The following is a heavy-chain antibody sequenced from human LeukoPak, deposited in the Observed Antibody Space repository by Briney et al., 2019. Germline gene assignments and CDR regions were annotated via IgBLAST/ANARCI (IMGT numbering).Heavy chain of an antibody. CDR1: GYTFTELS. V-gene: IGHV1-24*01. J-gene: IGHJ3*02. Sequence: ASVKVSCKVSGYTFTELSMHWVRQAPGKGLEWMGGFDPEDGETIYAQKFQGIVTMTEDTSTDTAYMELSSLRSEDTAMYYCATGVPRYYDSSGYWRAFEIWGQGTMDTVSS. CDR2: FDPEDGET. D-gene: IGHD3-22*01. CDR3: ATGVPRYYDSSGYWRAFEI.